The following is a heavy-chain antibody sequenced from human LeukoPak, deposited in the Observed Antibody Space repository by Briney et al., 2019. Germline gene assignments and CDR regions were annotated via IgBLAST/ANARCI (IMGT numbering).Heavy chain of an antibody. CDR3: ARRGEYSYGSFDY. CDR1: GGSISSYY. CDR2: IYYSGST. D-gene: IGHD5-18*01. Sequence: SETLSLTCTVSGGSISSYYWSWILQPPGKGLEWIGYIYYSGSTNYNPSLKSRVTISVDTSKNQFSLKLSSVTAADTAVYYCARRGEYSYGSFDYWGQGTLVTVSS. V-gene: IGHV4-59*01. J-gene: IGHJ4*02.